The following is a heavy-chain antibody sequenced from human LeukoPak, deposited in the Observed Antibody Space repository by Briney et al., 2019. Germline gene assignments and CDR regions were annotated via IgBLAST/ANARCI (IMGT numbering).Heavy chain of an antibody. CDR3: AREYSSGGAFDY. D-gene: IGHD6-19*01. CDR1: GFTFSSYE. J-gene: IGHJ4*02. CDR2: ISSSGSTR. V-gene: IGHV3-48*03. Sequence: GGSLRLSCAASGFTFSSYEMNWVRQAPGKGLEWVSYISSSGSTRYYADSVKGRFTISRDNAKNSLYLQLNSLRAEDTAVYYCAREYSSGGAFDYWGQGNLVTVSS.